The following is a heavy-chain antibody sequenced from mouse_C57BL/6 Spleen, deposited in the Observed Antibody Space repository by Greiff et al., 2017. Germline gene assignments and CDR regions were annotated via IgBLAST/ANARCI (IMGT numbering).Heavy chain of an antibody. CDR2: IDPSDSYT. Sequence: QVQLQQPGAELVRPGTSVKLSCKASGYTFTSYWMHWVKQRPGQGLEWIGVIDPSDSYTNYNQKFKGKATLTVDTSSSTAYMQLSSLTSEDSAVYYCARTVITTVVAFDNWGQGTTLTVAS. J-gene: IGHJ2*01. CDR3: ARTVITTVVAFDN. CDR1: GYTFTSYW. V-gene: IGHV1-59*01. D-gene: IGHD1-1*01.